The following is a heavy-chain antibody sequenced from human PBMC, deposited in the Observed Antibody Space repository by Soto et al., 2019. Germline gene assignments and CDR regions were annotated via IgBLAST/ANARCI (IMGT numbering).Heavy chain of an antibody. CDR1: GDSIRSSY. V-gene: IGHV4-59*03. CDR3: AKISAGSTDETMFTVFDH. J-gene: IGHJ4*02. D-gene: IGHD6-13*01. Sequence: SETLSLTCTVSGDSIRSSYWTWIRQAPGRGLEWIGDIYHTGTANYNPSLKSRVSISVDTSKNQFSLRLRSVTAADTAIYFCAKISAGSTDETMFTVFDHWGQGALVTVSS. CDR2: IYHTGTA.